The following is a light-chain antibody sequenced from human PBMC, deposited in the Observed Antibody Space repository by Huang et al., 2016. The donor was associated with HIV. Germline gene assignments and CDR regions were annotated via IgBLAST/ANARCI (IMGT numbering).Light chain of an antibody. J-gene: IGKJ1*01. CDR1: QGISNS. Sequence: DIQMTQSPSSLSAFVGDTVTITCRASQGISNSVAWYQPKPGKAPKLLLYSTSRWESGAPSRFRGGGSGTDYTLTINSLQPDDFATYYCQQYYTSPTFGQGSKVEIK. CDR3: QQYYTSPT. CDR2: STS. V-gene: IGKV1-NL1*01.